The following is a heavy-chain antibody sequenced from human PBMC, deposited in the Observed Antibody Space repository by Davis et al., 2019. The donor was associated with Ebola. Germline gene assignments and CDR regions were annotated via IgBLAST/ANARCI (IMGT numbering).Heavy chain of an antibody. CDR1: GGSISGYY. Sequence: SETLSLTCTVSGGSISGYYWSWIRQPPGNVLDFFGYIYYSGRTNYNPSVKSRVTMSVDTSKNQFSLKLSSVTAADTAVYYCARVGTSSWVDYWGQGTLVTVSS. CDR3: ARVGTSSWVDY. CDR2: IYYSGRT. J-gene: IGHJ4*02. V-gene: IGHV4-59*01. D-gene: IGHD6-13*01.